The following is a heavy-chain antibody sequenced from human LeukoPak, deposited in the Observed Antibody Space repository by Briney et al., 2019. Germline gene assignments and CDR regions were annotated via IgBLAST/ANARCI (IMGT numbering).Heavy chain of an antibody. CDR3: AREGYYDILTGYYHNWFDP. V-gene: IGHV4-59*01. CDR2: IYYSGST. CDR1: GGSISGYF. D-gene: IGHD3-9*01. Sequence: SETLSLTCTVSGGSISGYFWSWIRQPPGKGLEWIGYIYYSGSTNYNPSLESRVTMSVDTSKNQFSLKLASVTAADTAVYYCAREGYYDILTGYYHNWFDPWGQGTLVIVSS. J-gene: IGHJ5*02.